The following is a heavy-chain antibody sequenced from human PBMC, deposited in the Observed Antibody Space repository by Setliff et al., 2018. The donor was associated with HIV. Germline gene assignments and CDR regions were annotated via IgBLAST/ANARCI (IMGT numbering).Heavy chain of an antibody. CDR1: GFTFSNAW. V-gene: IGHV3-15*01. D-gene: IGHD2-21*01. J-gene: IGHJ4*02. CDR2: IKSKTDGGTT. Sequence: LRLSCAASGFTFSNAWMSWVRQAPGKGLEWVGRIKSKTDGGTTDYAAPVKGRFTISRDDSKNTLYLQMNSLKTEDTAVYYCTTETYCGGDCLDYWGQGTLVTVSS. CDR3: TTETYCGGDCLDY.